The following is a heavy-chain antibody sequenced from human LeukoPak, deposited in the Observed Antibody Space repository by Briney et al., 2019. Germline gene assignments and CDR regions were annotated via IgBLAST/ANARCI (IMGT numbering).Heavy chain of an antibody. CDR2: ISSSGSTI. Sequence: PGRSLRLSCAASGFTFSSYEMNWVRQAPGKGLEWVSYISSSGSTIYYADSVKGRFTISRDNSKNTLYLQMNSLRAEDTAVYYCARARFLGDTLLNYWGQGTLVTVSS. D-gene: IGHD1-26*01. CDR1: GFTFSSYE. J-gene: IGHJ4*02. CDR3: ARARFLGDTLLNY. V-gene: IGHV3-48*03.